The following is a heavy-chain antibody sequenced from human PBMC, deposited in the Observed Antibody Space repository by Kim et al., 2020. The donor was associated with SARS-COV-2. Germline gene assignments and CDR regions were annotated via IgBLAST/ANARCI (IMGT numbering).Heavy chain of an antibody. Sequence: KYSQKVQGKVTIARDSAASTAYLDLRRLKSEDTAFYYCVRDTGRLAQMDHWGQGTLVTVSA. CDR3: VRDTGRLAQMDH. D-gene: IGHD3-3*02. V-gene: IGHV1-3*01. J-gene: IGHJ4*02.